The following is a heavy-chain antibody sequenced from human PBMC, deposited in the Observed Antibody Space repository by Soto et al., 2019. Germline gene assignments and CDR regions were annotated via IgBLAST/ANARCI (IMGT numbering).Heavy chain of an antibody. CDR1: GYTFTSYG. J-gene: IGHJ4*02. CDR3: ARDRGSYALDY. D-gene: IGHD1-26*01. V-gene: IGHV1-18*01. CDR2: ISAYNGNT. Sequence: QVQLVQSGAEVKKPGASVKVSCKASGYTFTSYGISWVRQAPGQGLGWMGWISAYNGNTHYAQKHQGRVTMTTDTTPSTAYMERWSLRCDDSAVYYCARDRGSYALDYWGRGTLVTVSS.